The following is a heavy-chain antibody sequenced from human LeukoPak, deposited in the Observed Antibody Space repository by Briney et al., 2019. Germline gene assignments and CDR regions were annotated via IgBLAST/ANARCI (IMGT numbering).Heavy chain of an antibody. CDR2: ISGSGGST. CDR3: AKDRALKVVEAPPMAFDI. V-gene: IGHV3-23*01. D-gene: IGHD1-26*01. J-gene: IGHJ3*02. Sequence: GGSLRLSCAASGFTFSSYAMSWVRQAPGKGLEWVSAISGSGGSTYYADSVKGRFTISRDNSKNTLYLQMNSLRAEDTAVYYCAKDRALKVVEAPPMAFDIWGQGTMVTVSS. CDR1: GFTFSSYA.